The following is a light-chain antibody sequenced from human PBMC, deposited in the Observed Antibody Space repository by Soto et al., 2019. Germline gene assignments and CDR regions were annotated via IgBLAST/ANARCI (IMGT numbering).Light chain of an antibody. CDR3: QQSYSTPYT. CDR1: QSISIY. V-gene: IGKV1-39*01. J-gene: IGKJ2*01. CDR2: AAS. Sequence: DTQMTQSPSSLSASVGDRVTITCRASQSISIYLNWYQQKPGKAPNLLIYAASTLQSGVPSRFSGSGSGTDFTLTISSLQPEDFATYYCQQSYSTPYTFGQGTKLEIK.